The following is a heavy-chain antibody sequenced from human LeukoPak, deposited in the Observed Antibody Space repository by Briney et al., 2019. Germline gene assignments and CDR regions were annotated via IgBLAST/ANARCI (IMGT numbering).Heavy chain of an antibody. CDR2: IIPIFGTA. CDR1: GGTFSSYA. Sequence: ASVKVSCKASGGTFSSYAISWVRQAPGQGLEWMGGIIPIFGTANYAQKFQGRVTITADESTSTAYMELSSLRSEGTAVYYCARDPFYCGGDCYSREDAFDIWGQGTMVTVSS. CDR3: ARDPFYCGGDCYSREDAFDI. D-gene: IGHD2-21*02. J-gene: IGHJ3*02. V-gene: IGHV1-69*13.